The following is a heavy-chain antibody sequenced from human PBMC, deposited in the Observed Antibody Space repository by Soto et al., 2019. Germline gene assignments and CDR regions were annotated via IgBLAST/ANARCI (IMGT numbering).Heavy chain of an antibody. Sequence: GGSLRLSCAVSGFPFSSYDMHWVRQVIGKGLEWVSAIGTVGDAYYPASVMGRFTISRENAKNSLYLQMNSLRAEDTAVYYCTSDTFGARDSWGQGTLVTVSS. J-gene: IGHJ4*02. CDR3: TSDTFGARDS. CDR2: IGTVGDA. CDR1: GFPFSSYD. D-gene: IGHD2-15*01. V-gene: IGHV3-13*01.